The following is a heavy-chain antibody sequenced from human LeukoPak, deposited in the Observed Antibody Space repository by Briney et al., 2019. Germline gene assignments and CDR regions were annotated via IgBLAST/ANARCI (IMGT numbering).Heavy chain of an antibody. J-gene: IGHJ5*01. V-gene: IGHV3-11*01. D-gene: IGHD3-3*01. CDR3: AKGGVKSGWYDS. Sequence: GGSLRLSCAASGFTFSNYYMSWIRQTPGKGLEWLSYISGSGGDIHYADSVKGRFTVSRDNAKSSLYLQMNSLRAEDTAVYYCAKGGVKSGWYDSWGQGTLVTVSS. CDR2: ISGSGGDI. CDR1: GFTFSNYY.